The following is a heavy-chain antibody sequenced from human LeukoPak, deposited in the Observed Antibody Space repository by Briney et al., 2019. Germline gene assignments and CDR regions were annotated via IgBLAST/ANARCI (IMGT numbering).Heavy chain of an antibody. Sequence: KPSETLSLTCTVSGGSINSYYWSWIRQPPRKGVEGIGYIYYSGSTNYNPSLKSRVPISVDTSKTQFSLKLSSVTAADTAVYYCARHGSTYALRNWGQGTLVTVSS. J-gene: IGHJ4*02. CDR2: IYYSGST. D-gene: IGHD1-14*01. CDR1: GGSINSYY. CDR3: ARHGSTYALRN. V-gene: IGHV4-59*08.